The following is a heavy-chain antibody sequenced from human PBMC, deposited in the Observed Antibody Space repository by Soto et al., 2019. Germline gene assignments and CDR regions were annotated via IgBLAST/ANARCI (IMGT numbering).Heavy chain of an antibody. J-gene: IGHJ6*02. CDR3: ARHEATYYNFYGMDV. Sequence: PGESLKIFCKSYGYSFTTYWIAWVRQMPGKGLEWMGSIHPGESDTRYSPSFQGQVTISADRSITTAYLQWSSLKASDTAIYYCARHEATYYNFYGMDVWGQGTTVTVSS. V-gene: IGHV5-51*01. CDR2: IHPGESDT. CDR1: GYSFTTYW.